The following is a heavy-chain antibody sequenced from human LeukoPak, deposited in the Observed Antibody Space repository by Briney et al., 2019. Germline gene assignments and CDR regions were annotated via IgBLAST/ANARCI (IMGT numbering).Heavy chain of an antibody. Sequence: GGSLRLSCAASGFTFSGYAMSWVRQAPGKGLEWVSAISGSGGDTYYADSVKGRFTISRDNSKNTLYLQMNSLRAEDTAVYYCAKDQEGYYDSSGYNYWGQGTLVTVSS. CDR1: GFTFSGYA. CDR3: AKDQEGYYDSSGYNY. V-gene: IGHV3-23*01. J-gene: IGHJ4*02. CDR2: ISGSGGDT. D-gene: IGHD3-22*01.